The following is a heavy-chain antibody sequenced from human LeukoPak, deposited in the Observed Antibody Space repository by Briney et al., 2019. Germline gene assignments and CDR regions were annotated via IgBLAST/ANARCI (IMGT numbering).Heavy chain of an antibody. Sequence: PGGSLRLSCAASGFTFSSYEMNWVRQAPGKGLEWVAVLWSDGSNKYYADSVKGRFTISRDNSKNTLYLQMNSLRAEDTAVFYCARDNFGFDYWGQGTLVTVSS. J-gene: IGHJ4*02. CDR2: LWSDGSNK. CDR1: GFTFSSYE. D-gene: IGHD1-20*01. V-gene: IGHV3-33*08. CDR3: ARDNFGFDY.